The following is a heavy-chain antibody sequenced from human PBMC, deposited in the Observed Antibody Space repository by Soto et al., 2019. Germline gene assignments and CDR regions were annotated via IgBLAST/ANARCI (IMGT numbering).Heavy chain of an antibody. Sequence: SVKVSCKASGGTFSSYAISWVLQAPLQWREWMGGIIPIFGTANYAQKFQGRVTITADESTSTAYMELSSLRSEDTAVYYCATPRCTNGVCYGDYFDYWGQGTLVTVSS. CDR2: IIPIFGTA. D-gene: IGHD2-8*01. J-gene: IGHJ4*02. CDR1: GGTFSSYA. V-gene: IGHV1-69*13. CDR3: ATPRCTNGVCYGDYFDY.